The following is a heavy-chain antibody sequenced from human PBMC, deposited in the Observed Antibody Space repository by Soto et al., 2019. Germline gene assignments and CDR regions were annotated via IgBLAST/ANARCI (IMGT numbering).Heavy chain of an antibody. D-gene: IGHD6-19*01. CDR3: ARGTGYGSGSYNWFDP. Sequence: GESLKISCKGSGYSFTSYWIGWVRQMPGKGLEWMGIIYPGDSDTRYSPSFQGQVTISADKSISTAYLQWSSLNASDTAMYYCARGTGYGSGSYNWFDPWGRGTLVTVSS. V-gene: IGHV5-51*01. J-gene: IGHJ5*02. CDR1: GYSFTSYW. CDR2: IYPGDSDT.